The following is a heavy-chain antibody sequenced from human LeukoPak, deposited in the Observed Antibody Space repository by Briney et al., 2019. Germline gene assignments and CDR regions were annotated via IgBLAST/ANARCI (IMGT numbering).Heavy chain of an antibody. V-gene: IGHV4-59*01. D-gene: IGHD3-22*01. J-gene: IGHJ4*02. CDR2: IYYSGST. Sequence: TSETLSLTCTVSGGSISSYYWRWIRQPPGKGLEWIGYIYYSGSTNYNPSLKSRVTISVDTSKNQFSLKLSSVTAADTAVYYCASSGDSSGYYLYYFDYWGQGTLVTVSS. CDR1: GGSISSYY. CDR3: ASSGDSSGYYLYYFDY.